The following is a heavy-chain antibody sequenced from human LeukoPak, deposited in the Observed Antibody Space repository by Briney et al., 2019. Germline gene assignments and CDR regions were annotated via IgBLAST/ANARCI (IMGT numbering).Heavy chain of an antibody. CDR3: ARDPARYDSSGYYSGLGAFDI. CDR1: GGSISSGSYY. D-gene: IGHD3-22*01. V-gene: IGHV4-61*02. Sequence: SETLSLTCTVSGGSISSGSYYWRWIRQPAGKGLEWIGRIYTSGRTNYNPSLKSRVTMSVDTSKNQFSLKLSSVTAADTAVYYCARDPARYDSSGYYSGLGAFDIWGQGTMVTVSS. CDR2: IYTSGRT. J-gene: IGHJ3*02.